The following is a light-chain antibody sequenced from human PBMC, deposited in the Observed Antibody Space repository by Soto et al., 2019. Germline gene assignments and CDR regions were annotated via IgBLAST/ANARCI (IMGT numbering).Light chain of an antibody. V-gene: IGKV1-39*01. CDR3: QQSYTTLSIT. Sequence: DIQMTQSPSSLSESVGDRVTITCRASESISGHLNWYQQKPGKAPKLLIYAASSLQNGVPSRFRGGGSGTDFTLTISNLQPEDFATYYCQQSYTTLSITFGQGTRLEIK. J-gene: IGKJ5*01. CDR2: AAS. CDR1: ESISGH.